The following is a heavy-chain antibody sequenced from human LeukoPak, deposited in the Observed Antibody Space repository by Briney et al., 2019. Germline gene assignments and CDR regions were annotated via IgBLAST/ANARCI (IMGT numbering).Heavy chain of an antibody. CDR2: IYSGGST. D-gene: IGHD6-13*01. J-gene: IGHJ3*02. CDR3: AKDFGIAAGRGAFDI. Sequence: GGSLRLSCAASGFTVSSNYMSWVRQAPGKGLEWVSVIYSGGSTYYADSVKGRFTISRDNAKNSLYLQMNSLRAEDMALYYCAKDFGIAAGRGAFDIWGQGTMVTVSS. V-gene: IGHV3-53*05. CDR1: GFTVSSNY.